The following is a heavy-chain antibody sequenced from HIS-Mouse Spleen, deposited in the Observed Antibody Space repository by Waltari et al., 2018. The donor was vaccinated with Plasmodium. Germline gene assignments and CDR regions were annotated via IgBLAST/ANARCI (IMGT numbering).Heavy chain of an antibody. J-gene: IGHJ2*01. Sequence: QVQLVQSGAEVKKPGSSVKVSCKASGGTFSSYAISWVRQAPGQGLEWMGRIIPILGIANYAQKFQGRVTITADKSTSTAYMELSSLRSEDTAVYYCARVGIAAAGWYFDLWGRGTLVNVSS. CDR2: IIPILGIA. CDR1: GGTFSSYA. V-gene: IGHV1-69*04. CDR3: ARVGIAAAGWYFDL. D-gene: IGHD6-13*01.